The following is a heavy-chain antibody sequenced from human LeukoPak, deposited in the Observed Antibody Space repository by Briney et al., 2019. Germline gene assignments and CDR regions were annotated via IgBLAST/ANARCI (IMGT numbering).Heavy chain of an antibody. V-gene: IGHV3-48*04. CDR1: GFTVSRDG. CDR3: ARETTSGYYEAYSAFDI. CDR2: ISSSGSTI. D-gene: IGHD3-22*01. J-gene: IGHJ3*02. Sequence: GGSLRLSCVASGFTVSRDGMNWVRQAPGKGLEWVSYISSSGSTIYYADSVKGRFTISRDNAKNSLYLQMNSLRAEDTAVYYCARETTSGYYEAYSAFDIWGQGTMVTVSS.